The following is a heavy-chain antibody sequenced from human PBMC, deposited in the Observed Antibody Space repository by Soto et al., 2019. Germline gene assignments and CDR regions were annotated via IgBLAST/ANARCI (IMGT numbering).Heavy chain of an antibody. D-gene: IGHD6-6*01. CDR1: GFTFSSYA. CDR3: AKAGRMGSSSYYMDV. V-gene: IGHV3-23*01. J-gene: IGHJ6*03. Sequence: GGSLRLCCAASGFTFSSYAMSWVRQAPGKGLEWVSAISGSGGSTYYADSVKGRFTISRDNSKNTLYLQMNSLRAEDTAVYYCAKAGRMGSSSYYMDVWGKGTTVTVSS. CDR2: ISGSGGST.